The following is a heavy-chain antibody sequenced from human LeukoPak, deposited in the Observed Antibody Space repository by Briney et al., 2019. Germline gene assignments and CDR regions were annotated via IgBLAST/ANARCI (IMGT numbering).Heavy chain of an antibody. V-gene: IGHV1-69*06. CDR2: IIPIFGTA. J-gene: IGHJ3*02. D-gene: IGHD6-19*01. Sequence: ASVKVSCKASGGTFSSYAISWVRQAPGQGLECMRGIIPIFGTANYAQKFQGRVTITADKSTSTAYMELSSLRSEDTAVYYCARDPQYSSGTDAFDIWGQGTMVTVSS. CDR1: GGTFSSYA. CDR3: ARDPQYSSGTDAFDI.